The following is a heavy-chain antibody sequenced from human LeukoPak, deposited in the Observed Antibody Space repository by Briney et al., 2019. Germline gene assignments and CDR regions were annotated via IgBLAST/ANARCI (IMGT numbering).Heavy chain of an antibody. J-gene: IGHJ4*02. Sequence: SETLSLTCTVSGGSISSYYWSWIRQPPGKGLEWIGYIYYSGSTNYNPSLKSRVTISVDTSKNQFSLKLSSVTAADTAVYYCARSGFSMITSGGVIVDPCLDYWGQGTLVTVSS. CDR3: ARSGFSMITSGGVIVDPCLDY. CDR1: GGSISSYY. CDR2: IYYSGST. D-gene: IGHD3-16*02. V-gene: IGHV4-59*08.